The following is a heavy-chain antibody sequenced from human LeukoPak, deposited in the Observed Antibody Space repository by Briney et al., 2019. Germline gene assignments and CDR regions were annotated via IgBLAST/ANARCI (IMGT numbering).Heavy chain of an antibody. V-gene: IGHV1-69-2*01. D-gene: IGHD3-10*01. Sequence: ASVKVSCKVSGYTFTDYYMQWVQQAPGKGLEWMGLVDPEDGETIYAEKFQGRVTITADTSTDTAYMELSSLRSEDTAVYYCATLPGFVRGNYWGQGTLVTVSS. J-gene: IGHJ4*02. CDR3: ATLPGFVRGNY. CDR2: VDPEDGET. CDR1: GYTFTDYY.